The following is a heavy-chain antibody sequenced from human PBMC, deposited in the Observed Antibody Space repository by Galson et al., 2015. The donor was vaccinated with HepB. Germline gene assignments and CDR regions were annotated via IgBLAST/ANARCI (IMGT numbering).Heavy chain of an antibody. J-gene: IGHJ6*02. CDR2: VSTYNGDT. CDR1: GYSFTTYI. D-gene: IGHD1-14*01. Sequence: SVKASCKASGYSFTTYIISWVRQAPGQGLQWMGRVSTYNGDTQYAPGLQDRVTMTTDTSTRTAYLELSRLRTDDTAVYYCARAGTTWGLFSYYGLDVWGQGTTLTVSS. V-gene: IGHV1-18*01. CDR3: ARAGTTWGLFSYYGLDV.